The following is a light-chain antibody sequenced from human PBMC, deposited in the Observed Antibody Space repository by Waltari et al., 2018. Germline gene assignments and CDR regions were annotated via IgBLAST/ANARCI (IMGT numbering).Light chain of an antibody. V-gene: IGKV1-12*01. J-gene: IGKJ4*01. CDR3: QQTDSFPLT. Sequence: DIQMTQSPSSVSASVGDRVTISCRASQGIGTWLAWYQQKPGKAPNLLIHGASSLQRGVPSRFSGSGSVTEFTLTINGLQPEDFATYYCQQTDSFPLTFGGGTKVEMK. CDR1: QGIGTW. CDR2: GAS.